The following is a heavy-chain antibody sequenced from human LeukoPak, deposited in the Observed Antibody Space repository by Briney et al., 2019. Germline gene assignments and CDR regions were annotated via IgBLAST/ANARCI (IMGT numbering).Heavy chain of an antibody. CDR1: GASISDYY. D-gene: IGHD3-22*01. V-gene: IGHV4-59*08. J-gene: IGHJ4*02. CDR2: IYYSGST. Sequence: SETLSLTCTVSGASISDYYWSWIRQPPGKGLEWIGYIYYSGSTNYNPSPKSRVTISVDTSKNQFSLKLSSVTAADTAVYYCASTYYYDSSGPYWGQGTLVTVSS. CDR3: ASTYYYDSSGPY.